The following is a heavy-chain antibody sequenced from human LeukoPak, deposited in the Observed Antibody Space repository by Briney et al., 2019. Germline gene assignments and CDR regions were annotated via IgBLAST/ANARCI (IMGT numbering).Heavy chain of an antibody. CDR3: ARARYSYGPGAYYFDY. CDR2: IIPIVVIA. V-gene: IGHV1-69*10. J-gene: IGHJ4*02. Sequence: GASVRVSCKASRGTFTSYAISWVRQAPVQELEWRGGIIPIVVIANYAQKFQRRVTNTAEESTSTAYVELSSLRSEDTAVYYCARARYSYGPGAYYFDYWGQGTLVTVYS. CDR1: RGTFTSYA. D-gene: IGHD5-18*01.